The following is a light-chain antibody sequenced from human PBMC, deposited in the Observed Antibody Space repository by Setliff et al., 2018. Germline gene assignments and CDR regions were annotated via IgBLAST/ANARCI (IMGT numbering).Light chain of an antibody. Sequence: QPALTQPASVSGSPGQSIAVSCTGRGSDVGAYKFVSWYQQRPGKAPRLMIYDVSNRPSGVSDRFSGSKSGNTASLTISGLQAEDEADYYCCSYTGTSTPYGFGTGTKGTVL. V-gene: IGLV2-14*01. J-gene: IGLJ1*01. CDR1: GSDVGAYKF. CDR3: CSYTGTSTPYG. CDR2: DVS.